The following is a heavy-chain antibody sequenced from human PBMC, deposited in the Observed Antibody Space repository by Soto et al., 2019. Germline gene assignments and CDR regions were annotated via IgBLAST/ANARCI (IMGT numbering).Heavy chain of an antibody. CDR1: GGSFSGYY. CDR2: INHSGST. V-gene: IGHV4-34*01. J-gene: IGHJ4*02. CDR3: ARLAYYDSSGSAQFGY. D-gene: IGHD3-22*01. Sequence: TSETLSLTCAVYGGSFSGYYWSWIRQPPGKGLEWIGEINHSGSTNYNPSLKSRVTISVDTSKNQFSLKLSSVTAADTAVYYCARLAYYDSSGSAQFGYWGPGTLVTVSS.